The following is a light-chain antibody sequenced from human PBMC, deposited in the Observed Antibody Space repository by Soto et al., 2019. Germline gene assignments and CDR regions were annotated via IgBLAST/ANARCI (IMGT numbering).Light chain of an antibody. CDR2: GNT. Sequence: QSVLTQPPSVSGAPGQRVTISCTGSSSNIGTGYDVHWYQQLPGTAPKLLIYGNTNRPSGVPDRFSASKSGTSASLAITGLQAEDEADYYCQSYDNSLSPPYVFGTGTQLTVL. CDR3: QSYDNSLSPPYV. V-gene: IGLV1-40*01. CDR1: SSNIGTGYD. J-gene: IGLJ1*01.